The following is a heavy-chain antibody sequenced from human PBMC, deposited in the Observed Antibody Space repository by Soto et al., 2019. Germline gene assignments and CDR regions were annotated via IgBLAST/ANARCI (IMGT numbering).Heavy chain of an antibody. J-gene: IGHJ6*04. D-gene: IGHD1-7*01. CDR2: IYYSGST. Sequence: PSETLSLTCTVSGGSISSYYWSWIRQPPGKGLEWIGYIYYSGSTNYNPSLKSRVTISVDTSKNQFSLKLSSVTAADTAVYYCARDLVNTGTNRRQNYYYNRRPVWAKGTRGTVST. V-gene: IGHV4-59*01. CDR3: ARDLVNTGTNRRQNYYYNRRPV. CDR1: GGSISSYY.